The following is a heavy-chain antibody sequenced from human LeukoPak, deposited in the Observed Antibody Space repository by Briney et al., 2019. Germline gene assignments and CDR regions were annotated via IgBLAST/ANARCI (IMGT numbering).Heavy chain of an antibody. CDR2: ISYDGSNK. V-gene: IGHV3-30*03. CDR1: GFTFSSYG. Sequence: GGSLRLSCAASGFTFSSYGMNWVRQAPGKGLEWVAVISYDGSNKYYADSVKGRFTISRDNSKNTLYLQMNSLRAEDTAVYYCARRNAMDVWGQGTTVIVCS. CDR3: ARRNAMDV. J-gene: IGHJ6*02.